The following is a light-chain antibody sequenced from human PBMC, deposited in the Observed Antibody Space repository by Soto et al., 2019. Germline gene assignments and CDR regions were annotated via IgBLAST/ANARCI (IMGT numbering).Light chain of an antibody. V-gene: IGKV3-15*01. CDR2: VAS. Sequence: EIVMTQSPVTLSVSPGDRATLSCRASQSVNSNLAWYQHKPGQTPKLLIYVASTRATGIPARFSGSGSGAEFTLTISSLPPEDFAVYYCQQYNVWPLTFGGGTKVEFK. J-gene: IGKJ4*01. CDR1: QSVNSN. CDR3: QQYNVWPLT.